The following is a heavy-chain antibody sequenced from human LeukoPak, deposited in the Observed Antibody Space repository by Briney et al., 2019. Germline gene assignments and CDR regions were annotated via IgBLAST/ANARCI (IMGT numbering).Heavy chain of an antibody. V-gene: IGHV3-30*18. CDR1: GFTFSNYG. CDR2: IPYDGSNK. D-gene: IGHD2-2*02. CDR3: AKNRVPTAITPDS. Sequence: GGSLRLSCAASGFTFSNYGMHWVRQAPAKGLEWVAVIPYDGSNKYYTDSVKGRFTISRDNSKNTLYLQMNSLRAEDTAVYYCAKNRVPTAITPDSWGQGTLVTVSS. J-gene: IGHJ5*01.